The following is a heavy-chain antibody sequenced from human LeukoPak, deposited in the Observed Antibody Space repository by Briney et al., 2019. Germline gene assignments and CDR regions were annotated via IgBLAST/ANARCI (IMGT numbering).Heavy chain of an antibody. CDR1: GGSFSGYY. V-gene: IGHV4-34*01. D-gene: IGHD3-10*01. CDR3: ARGNYYGSGSLDY. CDR2: INHSGST. J-gene: IGHJ4*02. Sequence: SETLSLTCAVYGGSFSGYYWSWIRQPPGKGLEWIGEINHSGSTNYNPSLKSRATISVDTSKNQFSLKLSSVTAADTAVYYCARGNYYGSGSLDYWGQGTLVTVSS.